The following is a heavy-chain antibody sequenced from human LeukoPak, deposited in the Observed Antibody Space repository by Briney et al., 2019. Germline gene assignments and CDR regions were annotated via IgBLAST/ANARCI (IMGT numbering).Heavy chain of an antibody. V-gene: IGHV3-23*01. CDR2: ISSSGSST. D-gene: IGHD1-26*01. Sequence: VGSLRLSPVASGFTFSNYAMSWVRQAPGKGLEWGSGISSSGSSTSFADHVKGRFTIARDNAKSSLYLQMNTLQAEDTAVYYCARRATGSSSLFYYYMDVWGKGTTVSVSS. CDR3: ARRATGSSSLFYYYMDV. J-gene: IGHJ6*03. CDR1: GFTFSNYA.